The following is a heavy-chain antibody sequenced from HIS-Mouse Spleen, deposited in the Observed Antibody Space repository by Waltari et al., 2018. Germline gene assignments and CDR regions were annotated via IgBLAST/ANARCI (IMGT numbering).Heavy chain of an antibody. D-gene: IGHD3-3*01. CDR2: MNPNSGNT. V-gene: IGHV1-8*01. J-gene: IGHJ4*02. CDR1: GYTFTSYA. Sequence: QVQLVQSGAEAKTPGASVKVSCKASGYTFTSYAINGARQATGQGLEWMGWMNPNSGNTGYAQKFQGRVTMTRNTSISTAYMELSSLRSEDTAVYYCARVYYDFWSGYYYWGQGTLVTVSS. CDR3: ARVYYDFWSGYYY.